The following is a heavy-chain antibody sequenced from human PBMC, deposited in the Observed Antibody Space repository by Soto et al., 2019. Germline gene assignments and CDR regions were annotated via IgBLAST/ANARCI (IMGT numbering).Heavy chain of an antibody. CDR3: AISGRYCSSTSCYGAFDI. D-gene: IGHD2-2*01. V-gene: IGHV1-18*04. Sequence: ASVKVSCKASGYTFTSYVISWVRQAPGQGLEWMGWISAYNGNTNYAQKLQGRVTMTTDTSTSTAYMELRSLRSDDTAVYYCAISGRYCSSTSCYGAFDIWGQGTMVTVSS. J-gene: IGHJ3*02. CDR1: GYTFTSYV. CDR2: ISAYNGNT.